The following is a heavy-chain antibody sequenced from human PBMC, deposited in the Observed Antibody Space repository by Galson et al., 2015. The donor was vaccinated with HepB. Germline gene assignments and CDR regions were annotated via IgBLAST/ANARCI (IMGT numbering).Heavy chain of an antibody. J-gene: IGHJ4*02. CDR3: ARGGALGVITPLHFDY. Sequence: SVKVSCKASGYTFTNYGISWVRQAPGQGLEWMGWLSAYNANTEYAQELQGRVTMTTDTSTSTAYMELRSRESDDTAVYYCARGGALGVITPLHFDYWGQGTLVTVSS. V-gene: IGHV1-18*01. D-gene: IGHD3-22*01. CDR1: GYTFTNYG. CDR2: LSAYNANT.